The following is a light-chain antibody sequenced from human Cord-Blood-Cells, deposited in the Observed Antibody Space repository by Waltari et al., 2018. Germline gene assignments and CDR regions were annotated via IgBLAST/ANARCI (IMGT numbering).Light chain of an antibody. CDR2: DAS. CDR1: QSISSW. Sequence: DIQMTQSPSTLSASVGDRVTITCRASQSISSWLAWYQQKPGKAPKLLSYDASSLESGVPSRFRGSGSGTEFTLTISSLQPDDFATYYCQQYNSYSWTFGQGTKVEIK. CDR3: QQYNSYSWT. J-gene: IGKJ1*01. V-gene: IGKV1-5*01.